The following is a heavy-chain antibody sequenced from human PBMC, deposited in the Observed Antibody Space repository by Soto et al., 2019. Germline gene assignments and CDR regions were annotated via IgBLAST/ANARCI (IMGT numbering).Heavy chain of an antibody. D-gene: IGHD3-22*01. Sequence: QVQLVESGGGVVQPGRSLRLSCAASGFTFSSYAMHWVRQAPGKGLEWVAVISYDGSNKYYADSVKGRFTISRDNSKNXLXQQMNSLRAEDTAVYYCARDTNNDSSGYYYGGAFDYWGQGTLVTVSS. J-gene: IGHJ4*02. CDR1: GFTFSSYA. CDR2: ISYDGSNK. CDR3: ARDTNNDSSGYYYGGAFDY. V-gene: IGHV3-30-3*01.